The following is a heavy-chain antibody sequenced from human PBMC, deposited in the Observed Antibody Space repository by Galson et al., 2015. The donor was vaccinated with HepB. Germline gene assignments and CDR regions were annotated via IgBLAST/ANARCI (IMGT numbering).Heavy chain of an antibody. D-gene: IGHD3-10*01. Sequence: SLRLSCAASGFTFRSYDMNWVRQAPGKGLEWISCITSSSDAIYYADSVKGRFTISRDNANNLLYLQLNSLRADDTAVYYCARDSSFYYGSGTFLQRLGYWGQGTLVSVSS. CDR1: GFTFRSYD. V-gene: IGHV3-48*03. J-gene: IGHJ4*02. CDR2: ITSSSDAI. CDR3: ARDSSFYYGSGTFLQRLGY.